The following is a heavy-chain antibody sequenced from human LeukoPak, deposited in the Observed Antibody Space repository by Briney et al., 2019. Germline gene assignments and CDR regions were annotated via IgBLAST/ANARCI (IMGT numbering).Heavy chain of an antibody. J-gene: IGHJ3*01. CDR2: INPSGGST. CDR1: GYTFTGYY. V-gene: IGHV1-46*01. D-gene: IGHD2-8*01. CDR3: ARPLAPVMLNAFDV. Sequence: ASVKVSCKASGYTFTGYYIHWVRQAPGQGLEWMGIINPSGGSTDYAQKFQDRVTVTRDTSTSTVYMELSSLRSEDTAIYYCARPLAPVMLNAFDVWGQGTMVTVSS.